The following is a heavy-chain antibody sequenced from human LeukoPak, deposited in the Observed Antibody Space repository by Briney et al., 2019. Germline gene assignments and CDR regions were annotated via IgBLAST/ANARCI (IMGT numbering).Heavy chain of an antibody. Sequence: GGSLRLSCAASGFTFSDHYMGWVRQAPGKGLEWVGRTRNRADSYTTEYAASVKGRFTISGDDSKNSLYLQMNSLKTEDTAVYYCARVPIVGATLDYWGQGTLVTVSS. CDR1: GFTFSDHY. D-gene: IGHD1-26*01. V-gene: IGHV3-72*01. J-gene: IGHJ4*02. CDR3: ARVPIVGATLDY. CDR2: TRNRADSYTT.